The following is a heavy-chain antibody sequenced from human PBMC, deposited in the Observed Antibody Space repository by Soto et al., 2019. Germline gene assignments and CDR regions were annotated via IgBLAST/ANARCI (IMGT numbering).Heavy chain of an antibody. V-gene: IGHV1-46*01. CDR2: INPRGGDS. CDR3: ARVHCGGDCRPGEWFYYYGMDV. Sequence: ASVKVSCKASGYRFVDYYIHWVRQAPGQGLEWMGIINPRGGDSRYAQKFQGRVTVTMDTSTSTVYMDLRSLTSEDTAVYYCARVHCGGDCRPGEWFYYYGMDVWGQGTTVTVS. CDR1: GYRFVDYY. D-gene: IGHD2-21*02. J-gene: IGHJ6*02.